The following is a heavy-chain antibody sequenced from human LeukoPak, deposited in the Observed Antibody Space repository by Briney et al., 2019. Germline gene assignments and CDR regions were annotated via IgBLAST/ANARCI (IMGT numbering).Heavy chain of an antibody. Sequence: SQTLSLTCAISGGSVSSNAVWNWIRQSPSRGLEWLGRTYYRSKWYYEYAISVKGRITINPDTSKNLFSLQLNFVTPEDTAVYYCARGYNDYTPSFDYWGQGILVTVSS. J-gene: IGHJ4*02. CDR3: ARGYNDYTPSFDY. V-gene: IGHV6-1*01. D-gene: IGHD4-11*01. CDR1: GGSVSSNAV. CDR2: TYYRSKWYY.